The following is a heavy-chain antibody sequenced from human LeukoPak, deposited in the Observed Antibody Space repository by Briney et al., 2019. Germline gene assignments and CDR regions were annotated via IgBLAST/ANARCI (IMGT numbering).Heavy chain of an antibody. V-gene: IGHV4-39*01. J-gene: IGHJ4*02. CDR1: GGSISSSTYY. Sequence: SETLSLTCTVSGGSISSSTYYWGWIRQPPGKGLEWIGSISYSGRTYYTPSLKSRVTTSVDTSKNQFSLRLSSVTAADTAVYYCERQSDSSGYIHTWGQATLVTVSS. CDR3: ERQSDSSGYIHT. CDR2: ISYSGRT. D-gene: IGHD3-22*01.